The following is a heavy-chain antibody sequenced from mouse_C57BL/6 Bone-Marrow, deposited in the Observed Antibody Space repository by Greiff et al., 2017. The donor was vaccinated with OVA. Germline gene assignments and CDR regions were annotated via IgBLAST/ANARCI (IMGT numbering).Heavy chain of an antibody. Sequence: VQLQQSGAELVKPGASVKMSCKASGYTFTSYWITWVKQRPGQGLEWIGDIYPGSGSTNYNEKLKSKATLTVDTSSSTAYMQLSSLTSEDSAVYYCASSTTVVGYWGQGTTLTVSS. CDR3: ASSTTVVGY. V-gene: IGHV1-55*01. CDR2: IYPGSGST. D-gene: IGHD1-1*01. CDR1: GYTFTSYW. J-gene: IGHJ2*01.